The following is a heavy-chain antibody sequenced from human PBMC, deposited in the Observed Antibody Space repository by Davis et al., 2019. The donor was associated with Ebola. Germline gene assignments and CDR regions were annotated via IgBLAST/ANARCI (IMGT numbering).Heavy chain of an antibody. CDR3: ARDGLRQLAMDI. Sequence: HTGGSLRLSCAASGFTFSRSWMHWVRQAPGKGLLWVSRIHGDGSSTSYADSVKGRFTISRDNANNTLYLQMNSLRAEDTVIYYCARDGLRQLAMDIWGQGTMVTVSS. CDR1: GFTFSRSW. CDR2: IHGDGSST. V-gene: IGHV3-74*01. D-gene: IGHD6-13*01. J-gene: IGHJ3*02.